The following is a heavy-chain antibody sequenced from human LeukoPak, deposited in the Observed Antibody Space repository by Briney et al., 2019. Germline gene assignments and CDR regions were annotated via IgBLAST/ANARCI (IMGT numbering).Heavy chain of an antibody. J-gene: IGHJ5*02. D-gene: IGHD6-13*01. CDR1: GGSFSRYY. CDR2: INHSGSA. CDR3: ARLTYSNNWYFRRGLDNWFDP. Sequence: SETLSLTCAVYGGSFSRYYWTWIRQPPGKGLEWIGEINHSGSANYNPSLKSRVTISVDASKSQSSLRLSSVTAADTAVYYCARLTYSNNWYFRRGLDNWFDPWGQGTLVTVSS. V-gene: IGHV4-34*01.